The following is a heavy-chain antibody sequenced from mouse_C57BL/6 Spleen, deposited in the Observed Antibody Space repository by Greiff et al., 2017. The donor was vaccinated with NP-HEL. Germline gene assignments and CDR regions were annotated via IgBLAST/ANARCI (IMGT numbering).Heavy chain of an antibody. Sequence: VKLVESGPGLVAPSQSLSITCTVSGFSLTSYGVDWVRQSPGKGLEWLGVIWGVGSTNYNSALKSRLSISKDNSKSQVFLKMNSLQTDDTAMYYGAREDYGGYFDVWGTGTTVTVSS. J-gene: IGHJ1*03. CDR1: GFSLTSYG. V-gene: IGHV2-6*01. D-gene: IGHD2-4*01. CDR2: IWGVGST. CDR3: AREDYGGYFDV.